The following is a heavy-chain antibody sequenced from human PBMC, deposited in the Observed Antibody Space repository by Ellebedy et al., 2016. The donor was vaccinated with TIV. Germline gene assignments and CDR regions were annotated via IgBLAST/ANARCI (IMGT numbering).Heavy chain of an antibody. D-gene: IGHD2-15*01. CDR1: GFTFGSHA. Sequence: GESLKISCAASGFTFGSHAMSWVRQAPGKGLEWGSSIRSTGSDKYYAESVKGRFTISRDNAQNTLYLQMNSLRVEDTAVYYCARGWSTPDSWGQGTLVIVSS. V-gene: IGHV3-21*06. CDR2: IRSTGSDK. CDR3: ARGWSTPDS. J-gene: IGHJ4*02.